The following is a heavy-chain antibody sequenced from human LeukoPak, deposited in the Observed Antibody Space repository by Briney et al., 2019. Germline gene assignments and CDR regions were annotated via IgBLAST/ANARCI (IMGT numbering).Heavy chain of an antibody. CDR1: GFTVSSNY. V-gene: IGHV3-53*01. CDR2: IYSGGST. J-gene: IGHJ4*02. D-gene: IGHD6-13*01. Sequence: GGSLRLSCAASGFTVSSNYMSWVRQAPGKGLEWVSVIYSGGSTYYADSVKGRFTISRDNSKNTLHLQMNSLRAEDTAVYYCARTDSSSWPPPLDYWGQGTLVTVSS. CDR3: ARTDSSSWPPPLDY.